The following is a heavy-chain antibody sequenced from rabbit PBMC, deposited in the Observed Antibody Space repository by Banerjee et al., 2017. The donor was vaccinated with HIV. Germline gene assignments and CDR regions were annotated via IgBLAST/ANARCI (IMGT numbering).Heavy chain of an antibody. J-gene: IGHJ6*01. V-gene: IGHV1S40*01. CDR1: GFTLSGY. CDR2: IATGSGSA. D-gene: IGHD6-1*01. CDR3: ARDAGYAGYAYASDL. Sequence: QSLEESGGDLVKPGASLTLTCTASGFTLSGYMCWVRQAPGKGLELIACIATGSGSAYYASCAKGRFTSTKTASTTVTLQMTSLTAADTATYFCARDAGYAGYAYASDLWDPGTLVTVS.